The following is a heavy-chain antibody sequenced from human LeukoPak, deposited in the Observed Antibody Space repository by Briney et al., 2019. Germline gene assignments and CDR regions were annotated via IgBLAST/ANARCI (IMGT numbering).Heavy chain of an antibody. CDR3: TRDGPSGGGSGWFDP. J-gene: IGHJ5*02. CDR1: GFTFSSYA. CDR2: ISYDGSNK. Sequence: GRSLRLSCAASGFTFSSYAMHWVRQAPGKGLEWVAVISYDGSNKYYADSVKGRFTISRGNSKNTLYLQMNSLKTEDTAVYYCTRDGPSGGGSGWFDPWGQGTLVTVSS. D-gene: IGHD3-10*01. V-gene: IGHV3-30-3*01.